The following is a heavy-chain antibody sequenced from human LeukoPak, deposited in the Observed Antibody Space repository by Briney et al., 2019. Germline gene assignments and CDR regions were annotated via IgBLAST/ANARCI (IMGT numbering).Heavy chain of an antibody. CDR3: ARQNHYHYYMDV. V-gene: IGHV5-51*01. Sequence: GESLQISCKASGYVFIRHWIGWVRQVPGKGLEWMGVIHPEDSYSRYNAAFQGQATLSVDESTSTAYLQLSSLKASDTAIYYCARQNHYHYYMDVWGRGTTVTVSS. J-gene: IGHJ6*03. CDR2: IHPEDSYS. D-gene: IGHD3-3*01. CDR1: GYVFIRHW.